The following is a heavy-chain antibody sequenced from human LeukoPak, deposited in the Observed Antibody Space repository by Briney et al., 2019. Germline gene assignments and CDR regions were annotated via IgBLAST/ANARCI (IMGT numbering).Heavy chain of an antibody. J-gene: IGHJ5*02. CDR3: ARGEGRNNWFDP. V-gene: IGHV4-39*01. CDR1: GGSLSSSTYY. Sequence: ASETLSLTCTVSGGSLSSSTYYWGWIRQPPGKGLEWIGSFYYSGGTFYNPSLKSRVAISVDTSKNQFSLKLSSVTAADTAVYYCARGEGRNNWFDPWGQGTLVTVSS. CDR2: FYYSGGT.